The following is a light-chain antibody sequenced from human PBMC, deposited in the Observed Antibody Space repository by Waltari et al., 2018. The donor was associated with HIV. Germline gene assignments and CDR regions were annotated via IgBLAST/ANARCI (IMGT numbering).Light chain of an antibody. V-gene: IGLV6-57*03. J-gene: IGLJ1*01. CDR3: QSYDQTIPCV. CDR1: SCNIATKH. Sequence: NFVLTQPHSVSESPGKTVTISCARSSCNIATKHVHGSQQRPGSAPTPVIYEDTQRPSGVPDRFSGSIDTSSNSASLTIYELKTEDEADYYCQSYDQTIPCVFGTGTRLTVL. CDR2: EDT.